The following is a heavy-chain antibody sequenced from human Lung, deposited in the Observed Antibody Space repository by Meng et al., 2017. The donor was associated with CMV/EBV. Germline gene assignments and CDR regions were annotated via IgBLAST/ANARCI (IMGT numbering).Heavy chain of an antibody. V-gene: IGHV4-59*01. D-gene: IGHD4-11*01. Sequence: GSXRLXCNISGDSMANFYWTWIRQPPGKGLEWVGSVFHTGDTKYNSSLKGRLTLSVDTSRKQVSLRLVSLNTADTATYYCARGRSCVDGVCHDDHNYFGPWXQGTXVTVSS. CDR1: GDSMANFY. CDR3: ARGRSCVDGVCHDDHNYFGP. CDR2: VFHTGDT. J-gene: IGHJ5*02.